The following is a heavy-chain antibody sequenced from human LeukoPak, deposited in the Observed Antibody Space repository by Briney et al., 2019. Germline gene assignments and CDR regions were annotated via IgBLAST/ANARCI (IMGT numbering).Heavy chain of an antibody. CDR3: ARRPAVPAMVTS. V-gene: IGHV4-39*01. Sequence: SETLSLTCTVSGGSISSSSYYWGWIRQPPGKGLEWIGSIYYNGSTYYNPSLKSRVTISVDTSKNQFALKLSSVTAADTAVYYCARRPAVPAMVTSWGQGTLVTVSS. CDR2: IYYNGST. D-gene: IGHD5-18*01. J-gene: IGHJ5*02. CDR1: GGSISSSSYY.